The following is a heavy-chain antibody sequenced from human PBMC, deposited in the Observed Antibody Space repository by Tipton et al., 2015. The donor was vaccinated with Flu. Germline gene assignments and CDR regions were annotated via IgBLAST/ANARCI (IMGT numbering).Heavy chain of an antibody. CDR1: GGSINSFY. J-gene: IGHJ6*02. CDR2: VYYSGST. V-gene: IGHV4-59*01. CDR3: ARDNLLQSGGIRPYYYYAMDV. D-gene: IGHD3-16*02. Sequence: TLSLTCTVSGGSINSFYWSWIRQSPGKGLEWIGNVYYSGSTNYDPSFKSRVTILVDTSESQFSLKLSSVTAADTAEYHCARDNLLQSGGIRPYYYYAMDVWGQGTTVIVSS.